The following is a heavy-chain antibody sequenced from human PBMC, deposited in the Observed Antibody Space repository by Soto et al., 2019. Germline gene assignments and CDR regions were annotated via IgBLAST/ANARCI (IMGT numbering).Heavy chain of an antibody. Sequence: SETLSLTCTVSGDSITSNSYFWAWIRQPPGKGLEWIGSIYYSGTTYYSLSLKSRVTISLDRSKNQFSLKLSSVTAADTAVYYCARIFSVDYFDYWGQGALVTVSS. V-gene: IGHV4-39*01. J-gene: IGHJ4*02. CDR1: GDSITSNSYF. CDR2: IYYSGTT. CDR3: ARIFSVDYFDY.